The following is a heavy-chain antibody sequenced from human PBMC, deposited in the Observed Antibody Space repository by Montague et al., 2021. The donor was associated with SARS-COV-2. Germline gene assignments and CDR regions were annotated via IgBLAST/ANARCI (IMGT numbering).Heavy chain of an antibody. V-gene: IGHV4-34*01. D-gene: IGHD3-22*01. CDR3: ARGPMTISMMVVIMTGASSWLDS. Sequence: SETLSLTCAVYGGSFSGYDWTWIRQSPGKGLEWIGEINHSGSAKYKPSLKSRVTISVDTSKNQFSLKLSSVTAADTAVYYCARGPMTISMMVVIMTGASSWLDSWGQGTLVTVSP. CDR1: GGSFSGYD. CDR2: INHSGSA. J-gene: IGHJ5*01.